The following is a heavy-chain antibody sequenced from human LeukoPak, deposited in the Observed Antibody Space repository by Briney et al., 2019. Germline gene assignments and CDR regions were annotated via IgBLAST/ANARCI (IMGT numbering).Heavy chain of an antibody. D-gene: IGHD3-16*01. CDR1: GFTFSSYW. CDR2: IKQDGSEK. Sequence: PGGSLRLSCAASGFTFSSYWMSWVRQAPGKGLEWVANIKQDGSEKYYVDSVKGRFTISRDNAKNTLYLQMNSLRAEDTAVYYCARLAGGGVDAFDIWGQGTMVTVSS. V-gene: IGHV3-7*01. J-gene: IGHJ3*02. CDR3: ARLAGGGVDAFDI.